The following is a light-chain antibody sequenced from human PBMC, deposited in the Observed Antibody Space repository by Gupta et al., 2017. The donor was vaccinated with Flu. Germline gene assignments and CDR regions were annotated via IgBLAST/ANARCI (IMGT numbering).Light chain of an antibody. Sequence: QSALTQAASVSGSPGQSITISWTGTSSDVGGYNYVSWYQQHPGKAPKLMIYEVSNRPSGISNRFSGSKSGNTASLTISGLQAEDEADYYCSSYTTSSTPVFGGGTRLTVL. CDR3: SSYTTSSTPV. CDR2: EVS. J-gene: IGLJ3*02. V-gene: IGLV2-14*01. CDR1: SSDVGGYNY.